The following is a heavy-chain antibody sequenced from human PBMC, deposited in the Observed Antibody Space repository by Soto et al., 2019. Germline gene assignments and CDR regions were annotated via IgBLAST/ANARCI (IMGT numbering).Heavy chain of an antibody. CDR1: GGSISSYY. Sequence: QVQLQESGPGLVKPSETLSLTCTVSGGSISSYYWSWIRQPPGKGLEWIGYIYYSGSTNYNPSLXGXAXIXXDTSKNQFSLKLSSVTAADTAVYYCARAYGGYADYWGQGALVTVSS. D-gene: IGHD5-12*01. V-gene: IGHV4-59*01. CDR3: ARAYGGYADY. CDR2: IYYSGST. J-gene: IGHJ4*02.